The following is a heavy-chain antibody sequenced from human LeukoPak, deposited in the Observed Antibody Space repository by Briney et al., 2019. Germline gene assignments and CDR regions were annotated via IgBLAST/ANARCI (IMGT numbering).Heavy chain of an antibody. CDR2: TYYRSKWST. CDR1: GDSVSSNGAA. V-gene: IGHV6-1*01. Sequence: SQTLPLTCAISGDSVSSNGAAWNWIRQSPSRGLEWLGRTYYRSKWSTDYAVSVKSRITINSDTSKNQFSLQLNSMTPEDTAVYYCARDATRTGWFDPWGQGTLVTVSS. D-gene: IGHD1-14*01. CDR3: ARDATRTGWFDP. J-gene: IGHJ5*02.